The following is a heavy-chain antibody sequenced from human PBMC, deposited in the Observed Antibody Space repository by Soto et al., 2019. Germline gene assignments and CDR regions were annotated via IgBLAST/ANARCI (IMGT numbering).Heavy chain of an antibody. J-gene: IGHJ5*02. V-gene: IGHV4-59*12. CDR2: IHYSGST. CDR1: GGSISNYY. D-gene: IGHD2-2*01. CDR3: ARVPGP. Sequence: SETLSLTCTVSGGSISNYYWSWIRQPPGKGLEWIGYIHYSGSTNYSPSLKSRVTISVDTSKNQFSLKLSSVTAADTAVYYCARVPGPWGQGTLVTVSS.